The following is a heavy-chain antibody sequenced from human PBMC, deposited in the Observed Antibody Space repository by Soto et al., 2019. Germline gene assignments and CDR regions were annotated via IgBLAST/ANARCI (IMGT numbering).Heavy chain of an antibody. CDR2: IYYSGTT. CDR1: GGSISSEGYY. V-gene: IGHV4-31*03. Sequence: TLSLTCTVSGGSISSEGYYWSWFRQLPGKGLEWIGDIYYSGTTYHNPSLRSRLTISGAASKNQFSLKLSSVAAADTALYYCARGRGYSYGPYYLDYGGQGTRVTVSS. CDR3: ARGRGYSYGPYYLDY. D-gene: IGHD5-18*01. J-gene: IGHJ4*02.